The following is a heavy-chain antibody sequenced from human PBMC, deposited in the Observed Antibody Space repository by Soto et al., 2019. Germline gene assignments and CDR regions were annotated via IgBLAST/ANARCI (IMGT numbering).Heavy chain of an antibody. V-gene: IGHV3-48*02. CDR3: ASAQTRQSTVHYFDY. CDR2: ISSSSSTI. Sequence: EVQLVESGGGLVQPGGSLRLSCAASGFTFSSYSMNWVRQAPGKGLEWVSYISSSSSTIYYADSVKGRFTISRDNAKNSLYLQMNSLRDEDTSVYYCASAQTRQSTVHYFDYWGQGTLVTVSS. J-gene: IGHJ4*02. CDR1: GFTFSSYS.